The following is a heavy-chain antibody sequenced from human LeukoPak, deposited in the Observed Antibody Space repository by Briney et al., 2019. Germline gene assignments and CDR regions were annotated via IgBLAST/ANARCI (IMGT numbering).Heavy chain of an antibody. CDR2: ISSSSSTI. CDR3: PRTPAYSGSLTG. Sequence: GGSLRLSCGASGFTFSSYSMNWVRQAPGKGLEWVSYISSSSSTIYYADSVKGRVTVSRDNAKNSLYLQMNSLRDEDTAVYYCPRTPAYSGSLTGGGQGTLVTVSS. J-gene: IGHJ4*02. CDR1: GFTFSSYS. V-gene: IGHV3-48*02. D-gene: IGHD6-13*01.